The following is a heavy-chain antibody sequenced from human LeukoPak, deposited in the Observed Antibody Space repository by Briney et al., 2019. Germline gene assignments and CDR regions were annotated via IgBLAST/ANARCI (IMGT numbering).Heavy chain of an antibody. D-gene: IGHD3-16*02. Sequence: GGSLRLSCAASGFTFSNYAMTWVRQAPGKGLEWVSSISASGSSTYHADSVKGRFTISRDNSKNTLYLQMNSLRAEDTAVYYCAKDFFDYVWGSYRYYDYWGQGTLVTVSS. CDR2: ISASGSST. CDR3: AKDFFDYVWGSYRYYDY. J-gene: IGHJ4*02. CDR1: GFTFSNYA. V-gene: IGHV3-23*01.